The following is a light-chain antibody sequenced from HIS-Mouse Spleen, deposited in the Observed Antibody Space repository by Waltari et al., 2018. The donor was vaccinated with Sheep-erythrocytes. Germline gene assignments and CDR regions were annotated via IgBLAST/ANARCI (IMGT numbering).Light chain of an antibody. CDR2: DVS. V-gene: IGLV2-11*02. CDR3: CSYAGSYTLV. Sequence: QSALTQPRSVSGSPGQSVTISCTGTSSDVGGYNYVSWYQQHPGKAPNLMIYDVSKRPSGVPDRFSGSKSGNTASLTSSGLQAEDEADYYCCSYAGSYTLVFGGGTKLTVL. J-gene: IGLJ3*02. CDR1: SSDVGGYNY.